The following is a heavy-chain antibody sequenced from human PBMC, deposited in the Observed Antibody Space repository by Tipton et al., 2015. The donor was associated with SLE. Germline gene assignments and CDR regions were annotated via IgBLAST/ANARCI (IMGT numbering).Heavy chain of an antibody. CDR1: GFSFSTSW. CDR3: AKDLQGTQMLWMAD. Sequence: SLRLSCVVSGFSFSTSWMSWVRQAPGKGLEWVANINQDGSEKYYVDSVEGRFTISRDNAHNLLYLQMNSLRAEDTALYYCAKDLQGTQMLWMADWGQGTLVTVSS. V-gene: IGHV3-7*03. D-gene: IGHD2-21*01. CDR2: INQDGSEK. J-gene: IGHJ4*02.